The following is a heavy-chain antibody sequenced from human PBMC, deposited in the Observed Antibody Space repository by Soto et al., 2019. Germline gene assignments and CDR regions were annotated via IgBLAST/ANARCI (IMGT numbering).Heavy chain of an antibody. Sequence: LSLTCTVSGGSIISGYWSWIRQPPGKGLEWIGYISHSGNTNYNPSVKSRVTLSVDTPKNQFSLRLSSVTTADTAVYYCAGLRGYAGSPIDYWGQGTLVTVSS. CDR3: AGLRGYAGSPIDY. D-gene: IGHD2-15*01. CDR2: ISHSGNT. V-gene: IGHV4-59*01. J-gene: IGHJ4*02. CDR1: GGSIISGY.